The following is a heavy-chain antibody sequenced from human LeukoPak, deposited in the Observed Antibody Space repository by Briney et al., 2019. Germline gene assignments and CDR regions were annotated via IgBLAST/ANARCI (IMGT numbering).Heavy chain of an antibody. J-gene: IGHJ4*02. CDR1: GINLNRHA. CDR2: ISGSGGST. D-gene: IGHD1-14*01. Sequence: GAPRPLCSGSGINLNRHANGRVRQAPGKGLGWVSAISGSGGSTYYADSVKGRFTISRDNSKNTLYLQMNSLRAEDTAVYYCAKVPNTGRGYYFDYWGQGTLVTVSS. CDR3: AKVPNTGRGYYFDY. V-gene: IGHV3-23*01.